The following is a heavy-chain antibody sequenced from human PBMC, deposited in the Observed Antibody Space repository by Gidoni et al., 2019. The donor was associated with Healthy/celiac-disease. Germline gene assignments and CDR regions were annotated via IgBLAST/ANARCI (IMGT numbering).Heavy chain of an antibody. V-gene: IGHV3-23*01. CDR1: GFTFSSYA. CDR2: ISGSGGST. J-gene: IGHJ3*02. Sequence: EVQLLESGGGLLQPGGSLRLSCAASGFTFSSYAMSWVRQAPGKGLEWVSAISGSGGSTYYADSVKGRFTISRDNSKNTLYLQMNSLRAEDTAVYYCAKDRSGTGTTTGDAFDIWGQGTMVTVSS. D-gene: IGHD1-7*01. CDR3: AKDRSGTGTTTGDAFDI.